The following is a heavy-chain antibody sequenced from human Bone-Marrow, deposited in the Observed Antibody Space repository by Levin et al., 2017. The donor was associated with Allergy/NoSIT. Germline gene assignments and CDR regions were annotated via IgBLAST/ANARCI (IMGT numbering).Heavy chain of an antibody. CDR2: IYSGGST. D-gene: IGHD6-6*01. J-gene: IGHJ4*02. CDR1: GFTVSSNY. V-gene: IGHV3-53*01. CDR3: ARWIIAARHSYFDY. Sequence: GESLKISCAASGFTVSSNYMSWVRQAPGKGLEWVSVIYSGGSTYYADSVKGRFTISRDNSKNTLYLQMNSLRAEDTAVYYCARWIIAARHSYFDYWGQGTLVTVSS.